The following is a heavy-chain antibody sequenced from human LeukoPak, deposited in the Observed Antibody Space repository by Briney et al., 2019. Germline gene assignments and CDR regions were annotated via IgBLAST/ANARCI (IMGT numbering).Heavy chain of an antibody. V-gene: IGHV4-30-2*03. J-gene: IGHJ4*02. CDR1: GFTFSSFA. CDR2: IFYTGTT. D-gene: IGHD5-12*01. CDR3: ARREPSGYDIFDD. Sequence: LRLSCGVSGFTFSSFAMTWVRQAPGKGLEWIGTIFYTGTTTYNPSLRSRVTISVDTSKNQFSLRVTSVTAADSAVYYCARREPSGYDIFDDWGQGTLVTVSS.